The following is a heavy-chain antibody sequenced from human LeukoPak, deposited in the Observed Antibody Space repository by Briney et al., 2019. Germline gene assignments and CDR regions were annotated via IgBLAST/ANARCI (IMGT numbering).Heavy chain of an antibody. CDR3: ARDHCSSGDHGADY. CDR1: GFTFRNCA. V-gene: IGHV3-23*01. D-gene: IGHD4-17*01. Sequence: GGSLRLSCATSGFTFRNCAMSWVRQAPGKGLEWVSTISPSSEWTTYTDSVKGRFTVSRDNSKNTVFLQMNSLRTEDSAVYYCARDHCSSGDHGADYWGQGTLVTVSA. J-gene: IGHJ4*02. CDR2: ISPSSEWT.